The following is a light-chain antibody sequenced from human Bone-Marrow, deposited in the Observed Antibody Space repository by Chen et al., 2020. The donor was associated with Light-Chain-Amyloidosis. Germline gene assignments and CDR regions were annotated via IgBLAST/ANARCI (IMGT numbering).Light chain of an antibody. CDR1: SSDVGSYNL. CDR2: EVN. J-gene: IGLJ3*02. V-gene: IGLV2-23*02. CDR3: CSYAGSSTLV. Sequence: QSALTRPASVSGSPGQSITISCTGTSSDVGSYNLVSWYQQHPGKAPKFMIYEVNKRPSGVSNRFSGAKSGNTASLTISGLQAEDEADYYCCSYAGSSTLVFGGGTKVTVL.